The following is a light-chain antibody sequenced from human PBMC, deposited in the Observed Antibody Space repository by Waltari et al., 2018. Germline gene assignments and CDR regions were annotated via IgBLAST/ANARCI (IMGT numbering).Light chain of an antibody. V-gene: IGKV2-30*01. CDR2: KVS. CDR3: MEGAQWYT. J-gene: IGKJ2*01. Sequence: DVVLTQSPLSLSVTLGQSASVSCRSSQSLAFSDGKTYLNWFHQSPGQSPRRLIYKVSNRESGVPDRSSGSGAGTDFALKISRVEAEDVGVYYCMEGAQWYTFGQGTKLEIK. CDR1: QSLAFSDGKTY.